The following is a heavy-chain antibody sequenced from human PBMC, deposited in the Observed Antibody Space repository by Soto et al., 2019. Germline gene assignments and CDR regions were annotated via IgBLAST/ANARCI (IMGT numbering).Heavy chain of an antibody. V-gene: IGHV6-1*01. CDR3: ARDLCRTYGMDV. Sequence: QVQLQQSGPGLVKPSQPLSLTCSLSGDSVSSNTAWNWLRQSPSRGLEWLGGTYYRSKWYNDYGVSMKSRIRSNTDKSKNQFSLQLSSVTPDDTAVYYCARDLCRTYGMDVWGQGTTVIVSS. CDR2: TYYRSKWYN. CDR1: GDSVSSNTA. J-gene: IGHJ6*02.